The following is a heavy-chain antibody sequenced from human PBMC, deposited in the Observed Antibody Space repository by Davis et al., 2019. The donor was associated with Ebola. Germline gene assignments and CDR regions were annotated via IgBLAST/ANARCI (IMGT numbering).Heavy chain of an antibody. D-gene: IGHD1-1*01. J-gene: IGHJ4*02. Sequence: ASVKVSCKASGYTFTNYGITWVRQAPGQGLEWMGWINPHNGNTNYAQNVQGRVTMTTDASTSTAYMEVGSLRPDDTAVYYCARAQFPTTSDHWGQGTLVTVSS. CDR1: GYTFTNYG. V-gene: IGHV1-18*04. CDR3: ARAQFPTTSDH. CDR2: INPHNGNT.